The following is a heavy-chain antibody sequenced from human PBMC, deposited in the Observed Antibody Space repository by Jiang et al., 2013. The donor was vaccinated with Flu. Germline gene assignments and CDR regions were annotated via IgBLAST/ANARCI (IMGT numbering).Heavy chain of an antibody. V-gene: IGHV4-4*02. Sequence: SLTCAVSGGSISSSNWWSWVRQPPGKGLEWIGEIYHSGSTNYNPSLKSRVTISVDKSKNQFSLKLSSVTAADTAVYYCARDKVTIFGVVYLRGYYFDYWGQGTLVTVSS. CDR2: IYHSGST. J-gene: IGHJ4*02. CDR3: ARDKVTIFGVVYLRGYYFDY. CDR1: GGSISSSNW. D-gene: IGHD3-3*01.